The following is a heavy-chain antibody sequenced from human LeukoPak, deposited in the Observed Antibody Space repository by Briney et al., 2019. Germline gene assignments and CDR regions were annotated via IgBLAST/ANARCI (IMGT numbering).Heavy chain of an antibody. J-gene: IGHJ4*02. CDR3: ARDYKELDY. D-gene: IGHD3-10*01. CDR2: INTNTGNP. V-gene: IGHV7-4-1*02. CDR1: GYTFTSYG. Sequence: ASVKVSCKASGYTFTSYGIHWVRQAPGQGLEWMGWINTNTGNPTYAQGFTGRFVFSLDTSVSTAYLQISSLKAEDTAVYYCARDYKELDYWGQGTLVTVSS.